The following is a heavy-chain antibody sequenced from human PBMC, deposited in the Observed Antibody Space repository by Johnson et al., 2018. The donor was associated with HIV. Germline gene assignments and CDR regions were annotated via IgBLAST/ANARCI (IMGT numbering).Heavy chain of an antibody. V-gene: IGHV3-11*04. CDR3: ARERQGAAVGDGFDV. Sequence: QVQLVESGGGLVRPGGSLRLSCAASGFIFSDYYMSWIRQAPGRGLDWVSYISTNVNDMYYADSVKGRFTISRDNAKNSLFLQMNSLRAEDSAVYYCARERQGAAVGDGFDVWGQGTMVTVSS. CDR1: GFIFSDYY. CDR2: ISTNVNDM. D-gene: IGHD6-19*01. J-gene: IGHJ3*01.